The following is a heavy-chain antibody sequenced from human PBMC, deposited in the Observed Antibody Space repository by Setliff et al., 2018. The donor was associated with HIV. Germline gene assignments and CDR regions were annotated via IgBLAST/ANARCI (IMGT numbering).Heavy chain of an antibody. Sequence: ASVKVSCKASGYTFTSYDINWVRQATGQGLEWMGWMNPNSGNTGYAQKFQGSVTMTRNTSISTAYMELSSLRSEDTAVYYCARRKDRCGEFVVDYWGQGTLVTVSS. D-gene: IGHD3-10*01. CDR3: ARRKDRCGEFVVDY. CDR1: GYTFTSYD. CDR2: MNPNSGNT. V-gene: IGHV1-8*01. J-gene: IGHJ4*02.